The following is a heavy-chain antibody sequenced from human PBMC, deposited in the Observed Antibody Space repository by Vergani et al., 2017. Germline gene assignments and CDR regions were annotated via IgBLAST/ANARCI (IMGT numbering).Heavy chain of an antibody. Sequence: EVQLVQSGAVVKKPGESLKISCQISGYSFTNYWIGWGRQMPGKGLEWMGIIHPADSDTRYSPSFQGQVTISVDKSISTAYLQRSSLRASDSAMYYCARLYARDSSGSKYFDYWGQGTLVTVSS. CDR3: ARLYARDSSGSKYFDY. CDR2: IHPADSDT. V-gene: IGHV5-51*01. D-gene: IGHD3-22*01. J-gene: IGHJ4*02. CDR1: GYSFTNYW.